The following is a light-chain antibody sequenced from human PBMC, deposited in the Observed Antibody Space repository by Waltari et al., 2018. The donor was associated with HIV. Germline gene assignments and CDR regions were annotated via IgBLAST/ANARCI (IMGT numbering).Light chain of an antibody. CDR3: CSYTSSNTYV. V-gene: IGLV2-14*01. Sequence: QSALTQPASVSGSPGQSITISCTGTSRDVGGYNYVSWYQQHPGKAPKLMIYDVSDRPSGVSNRFSGSKSGNTASLTISGLQAEDEADYYCCSYTSSNTYVFGTGTEVTVL. J-gene: IGLJ1*01. CDR1: SRDVGGYNY. CDR2: DVS.